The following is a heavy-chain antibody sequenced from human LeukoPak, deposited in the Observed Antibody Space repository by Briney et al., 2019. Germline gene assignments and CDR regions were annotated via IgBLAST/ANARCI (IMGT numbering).Heavy chain of an antibody. CDR3: AKVHLTYQYDSEGYGFQDY. V-gene: IGHV1-69*04. D-gene: IGHD3-22*01. Sequence: SVKVSCKASGGTFSSYAISWVRQAPGQGLEWMGRIIPILGIANYAQKFQGRVTITADKSTSTAYMELSSLRSEDTAVYYCAKVHLTYQYDSEGYGFQDYWGQGTLVTVSS. CDR2: IIPILGIA. J-gene: IGHJ4*02. CDR1: GGTFSSYA.